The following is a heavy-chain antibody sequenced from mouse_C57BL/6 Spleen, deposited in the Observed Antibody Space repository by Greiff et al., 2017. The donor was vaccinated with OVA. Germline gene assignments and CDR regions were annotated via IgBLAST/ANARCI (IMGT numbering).Heavy chain of an antibody. D-gene: IGHD3-2*02. CDR2: LHPSDSDT. Sequence: VQLQQPGAELVKPGASVKVSCKASGYTFTSYWMHWVKQRPGQGLEWIGRLHPSDSDTNYNQKFKGKATLTVDKSSSTAYMQLSSLTSEDSAVYYCAISVQTAQATSFAYWGQGTLVTVSA. CDR3: AISVQTAQATSFAY. CDR1: GYTFTSYW. J-gene: IGHJ3*01. V-gene: IGHV1-74*01.